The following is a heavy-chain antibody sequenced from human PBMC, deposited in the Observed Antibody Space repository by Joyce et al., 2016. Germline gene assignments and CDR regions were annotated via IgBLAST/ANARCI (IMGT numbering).Heavy chain of an antibody. CDR2: VANDGNKK. D-gene: IGHD3-16*01. J-gene: IGHJ4*02. CDR3: AKRYDYVDY. CDR1: FSNYG. V-gene: IGHV3-30*18. Sequence: FSNYGMHWVRQAPGKGLEWVAVVANDGNKKYYADSGKGRFTISRDNSKNTLYLQMNSLRAEDTAVYYCAKRYDYVDYWGQGTLVTVSS.